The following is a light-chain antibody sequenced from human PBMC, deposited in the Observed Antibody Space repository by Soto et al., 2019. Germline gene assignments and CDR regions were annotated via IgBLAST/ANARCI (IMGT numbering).Light chain of an antibody. CDR1: GSDVGGYNY. V-gene: IGLV2-14*01. CDR2: EVS. J-gene: IGLJ1*01. Sequence: QSALTQPASVSGSPGQSITLSCTGTGSDVGGYNYVSWYQQHPGKAPKLIIFEVSNRPSGVSNRFSASKSGNTASLTISGVQPDDDAVYYCSSYTSRSTLAYVFGSGTKVTVL. CDR3: SSYTSRSTLAYV.